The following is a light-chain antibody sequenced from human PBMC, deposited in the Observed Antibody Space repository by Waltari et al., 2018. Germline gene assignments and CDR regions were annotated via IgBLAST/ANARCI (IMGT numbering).Light chain of an antibody. J-gene: IGLJ2*01. CDR1: NSDIDPFNY. Sequence: QSALTQPRAVSGSPGQSVTISCTKTNSDIDPFNYVSWYQQHPGKAPKLVIYDVRVRPSGVPYLFSGSRSGNTAALIISGLRPEAEADYCCSSFPGGSLVFGGGTELTVL. CDR2: DVR. V-gene: IGLV2-11*01. CDR3: SSFPGGSLV.